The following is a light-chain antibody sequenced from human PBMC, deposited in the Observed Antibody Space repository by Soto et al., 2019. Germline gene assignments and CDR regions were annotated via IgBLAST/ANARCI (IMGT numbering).Light chain of an antibody. V-gene: IGKV3-15*01. CDR1: QSVSSN. J-gene: IGKJ5*01. CDR2: GAS. Sequence: EIVMTQSPATLSVSPGERATLSCRASQSVSSNLAWYQQKPGQAPRLLIYGASTRATGIPARFSGSGSGTEFTLTISSLQSEDFAVYYCQQRSNWPREITFGQGTRLEI. CDR3: QQRSNWPREIT.